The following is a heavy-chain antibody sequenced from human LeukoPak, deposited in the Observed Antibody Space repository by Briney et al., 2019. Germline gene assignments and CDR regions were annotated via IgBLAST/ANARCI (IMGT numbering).Heavy chain of an antibody. Sequence: ASVKVSCNASGCSFTSYDINWVRLATGQGLERVGWMNTNSGNTGYVQKFQGRVTMTRNPSISTVYMELSSLRSEDTAVYYCARALHYYYDSSGSDYWGKGTLVTVSS. CDR1: GCSFTSYD. CDR3: ARALHYYYDSSGSDY. V-gene: IGHV1-8*01. D-gene: IGHD3-22*01. CDR2: MNTNSGNT. J-gene: IGHJ4*02.